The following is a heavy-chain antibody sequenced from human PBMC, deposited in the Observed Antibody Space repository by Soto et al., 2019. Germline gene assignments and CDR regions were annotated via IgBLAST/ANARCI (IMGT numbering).Heavy chain of an antibody. Sequence: SETLSLTCTVSGGSISSSSYYWGWIRQPPGKGLEWIGSIYYSGSTYYNPSLKSRVTISVDTSKNQFSLKLSSVTAADTAVYYCARLRTIFGVVTTYGMDVWGQGTTVTVSS. J-gene: IGHJ6*02. D-gene: IGHD3-3*01. CDR3: ARLRTIFGVVTTYGMDV. CDR1: GGSISSSSYY. CDR2: IYYSGST. V-gene: IGHV4-39*01.